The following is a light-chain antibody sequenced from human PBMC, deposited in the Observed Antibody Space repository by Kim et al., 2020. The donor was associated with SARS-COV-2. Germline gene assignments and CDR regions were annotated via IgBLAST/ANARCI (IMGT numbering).Light chain of an antibody. CDR2: DVN. CDR1: SSDVGGYIH. V-gene: IGLV2-14*01. Sequence: QSALTQPASVSGSPGQSSTISCTGTSSDVGGYIHVSWYQQHPGKAPKLIIYDVNKRPSGASDRFSGSKSANTASLTISGLQAEDEAEYYCASFTSSTTWEFGGGTQLTVL. J-gene: IGLJ3*02. CDR3: ASFTSSTTWE.